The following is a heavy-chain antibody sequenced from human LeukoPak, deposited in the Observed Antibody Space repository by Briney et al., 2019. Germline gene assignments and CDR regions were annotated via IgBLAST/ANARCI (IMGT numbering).Heavy chain of an antibody. CDR3: ASQKGVAGSSSPPYYYSYLDV. Sequence: SQTVSLTCAISRDSVSSNSAAWHWIRQSPSRVLEWLERTYYRSKWYNDYAVSVKSRITIYPDTSKNQFYLQLNSVTPEDTAVYYCASQKGVAGSSSPPYYYSYLDVWGKGTTVTVS. J-gene: IGHJ6*03. V-gene: IGHV6-1*01. D-gene: IGHD2-2*01. CDR1: RDSVSSNSAA. CDR2: TYYRSKWYN.